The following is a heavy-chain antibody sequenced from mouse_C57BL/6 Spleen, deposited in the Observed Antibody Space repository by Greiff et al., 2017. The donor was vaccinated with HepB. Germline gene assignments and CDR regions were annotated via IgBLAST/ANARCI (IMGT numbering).Heavy chain of an antibody. D-gene: IGHD2-3*01. V-gene: IGHV1-64*01. CDR3: ARDGYYPHYYAMDY. Sequence: VQLQQPGAELVKPGASVKLSCKASGYTFTSYWMHWVKQRPGQGLEWIGMIHPNSGSTNYNEKFKSKATLTVDKSSSTAYMQLSSLTSEDSAVYYCARDGYYPHYYAMDYWGQVTSVTVSS. CDR2: IHPNSGST. CDR1: GYTFTSYW. J-gene: IGHJ4*01.